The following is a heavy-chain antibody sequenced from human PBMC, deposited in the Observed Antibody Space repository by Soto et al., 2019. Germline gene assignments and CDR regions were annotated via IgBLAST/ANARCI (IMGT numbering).Heavy chain of an antibody. CDR2: ISYDGSNK. J-gene: IGHJ4*02. CDR1: GFTFSSYG. D-gene: IGHD6-13*01. Sequence: GGSLRLSCAASGFTFSSYGMHWVRQAPGKGLEWVAGISYDGSNKYYADSVKGRFTISRDNSKNTLYLQMNSLRAEDTSVYYCAKPSIAAAGTPWDYWGQGTLVTVSS. CDR3: AKPSIAAAGTPWDY. V-gene: IGHV3-30*18.